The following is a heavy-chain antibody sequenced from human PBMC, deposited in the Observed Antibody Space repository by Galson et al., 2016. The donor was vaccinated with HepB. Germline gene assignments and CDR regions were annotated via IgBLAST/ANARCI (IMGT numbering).Heavy chain of an antibody. CDR3: ARDVACSGASCPGYMDV. V-gene: IGHV3-48*01. Sequence: SLRLSCAASGFTFSSYKMNWVRQAPGKGLEWISHIGTVSVYADSVEGRFTISRDNAKNSLYPQMNNLRSEDTAVYDCARDVACSGASCPGYMDVWGQGTTVTVSS. D-gene: IGHD2-15*01. CDR1: GFTFSSYK. J-gene: IGHJ6*02. CDR2: IGTVSV.